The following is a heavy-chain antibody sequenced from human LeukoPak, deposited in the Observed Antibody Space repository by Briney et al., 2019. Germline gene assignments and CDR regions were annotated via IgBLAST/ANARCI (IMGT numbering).Heavy chain of an antibody. CDR3: ARIYGGY. Sequence: GGSLRLSCAASRFTFRDYYMSWIRQAPGKGLEWVSYIGTGGTPIDYADSVKGRFIISRDDAKSSLYLQMNNVRAEDTAFYYCARIYGGYWGQGALVSVSS. D-gene: IGHD3-16*01. J-gene: IGHJ4*02. CDR2: IGTGGTPI. V-gene: IGHV3-11*01. CDR1: RFTFRDYY.